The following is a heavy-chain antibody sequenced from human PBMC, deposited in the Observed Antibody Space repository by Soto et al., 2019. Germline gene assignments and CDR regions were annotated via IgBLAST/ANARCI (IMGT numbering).Heavy chain of an antibody. CDR1: RGSISSYY. J-gene: IGHJ4*02. CDR3: ARDPPDGDSYFDY. D-gene: IGHD4-17*01. V-gene: IGHV4-59*01. CDR2: IYYSGTT. Sequence: SETLSLTCTVSRGSISSYYWSWIRQPPGKGLEWIGYIYYSGTTNYNPSLKSRVTMSVDTSRNQFSLKLSSVTAADTAVYYCARDPPDGDSYFDYWGQGTLLTVS.